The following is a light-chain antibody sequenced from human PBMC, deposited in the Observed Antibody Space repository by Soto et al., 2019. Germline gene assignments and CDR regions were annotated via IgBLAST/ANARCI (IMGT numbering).Light chain of an antibody. V-gene: IGKV3-15*01. CDR1: RTISTN. Sequence: IVMTQSPATVSVSPGESTSLSCRASRTISTNLGWYQQKPGQAPRLLIYKTSNRATGVPARFSGSGSGTEFTLTITSLQSEDIAVYYCQQYADWPLTFGGGTKVDIK. J-gene: IGKJ4*01. CDR3: QQYADWPLT. CDR2: KTS.